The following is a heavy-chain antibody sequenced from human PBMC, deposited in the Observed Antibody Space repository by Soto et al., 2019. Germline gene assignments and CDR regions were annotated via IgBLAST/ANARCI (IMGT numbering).Heavy chain of an antibody. J-gene: IGHJ3*02. CDR3: AKTESRLYDAFDI. CDR2: IYYSGST. CDR1: GGSISSGGYY. D-gene: IGHD2-2*02. Sequence: SETLSVTCTVSGGSISSGGYYWSWIRQHPGKGLEWIGYIYYSGSTYYNPSLKSRVTISVDTSKNQFSLKLTFVTAADTAVYYWAKTESRLYDAFDIWGQGTMVTV. V-gene: IGHV4-31*03.